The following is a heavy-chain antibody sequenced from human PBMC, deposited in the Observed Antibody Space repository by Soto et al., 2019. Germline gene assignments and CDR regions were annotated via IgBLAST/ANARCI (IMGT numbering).Heavy chain of an antibody. J-gene: IGHJ4*02. D-gene: IGHD2-2*01. CDR3: ARVPDLAHCSRTRCLYFFDL. CDR1: GFTFSIYV. CDR2: LNKNVGSS. Sequence: EVQLLESGGGLVQPGGSLRLSCAASGFTFSIYVMSWVRQAPGKGLEWVSSLNKNVGSSFYADSVKGRFTISRDNSKKTLYLQMNSLRVEDTAVYYCARVPDLAHCSRTRCLYFFDLWGQGTLVTFSS. V-gene: IGHV3-23*01.